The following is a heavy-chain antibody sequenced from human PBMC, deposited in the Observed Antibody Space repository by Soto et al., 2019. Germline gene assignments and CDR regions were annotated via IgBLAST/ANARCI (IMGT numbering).Heavy chain of an antibody. CDR2: INHSGSS. CDR1: GGSISSYY. CDR3: ARMAGPWYFDL. Sequence: SLSLTCTVSGGSISSYYWTWIRQPPGKGLEWIGEINHSGSSNYNPPLKSRVTMSLGTSRNQFSLSLNSVTAADTAVYYCARMAGPWYFDLWGRGTLVPVSS. V-gene: IGHV4-34*01. J-gene: IGHJ2*01.